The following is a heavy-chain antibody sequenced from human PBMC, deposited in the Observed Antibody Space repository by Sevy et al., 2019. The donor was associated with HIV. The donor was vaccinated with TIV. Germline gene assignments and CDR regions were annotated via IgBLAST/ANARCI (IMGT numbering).Heavy chain of an antibody. CDR1: GFTVSSNY. D-gene: IGHD3-22*01. Sequence: GGSLRLSCAASGFTVSSNYMSWVRQAPGKGQEWVSVIYSGGSTYYADSVKGRFTISRDNSKNTLYLQMNSLRAEDTAVYYCAREHHYYDSSGGEYNWFDPWGQGTLVTVSS. CDR3: AREHHYYDSSGGEYNWFDP. V-gene: IGHV3-53*01. J-gene: IGHJ5*02. CDR2: IYSGGST.